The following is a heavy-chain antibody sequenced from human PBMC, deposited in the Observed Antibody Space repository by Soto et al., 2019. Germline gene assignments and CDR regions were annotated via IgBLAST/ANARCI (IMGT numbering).Heavy chain of an antibody. Sequence: QVQVVESGGGVVQPGRSLRLSCVASGFSFSHYGMQWVRQAPGKGLEWVAVISYDGSHKYYGVSLTDRFTISRDNSKNTLYLQMNSLRPDDTALYFCARDREREQLGYYGVDVWGQGTTVAVSS. V-gene: IGHV3-30*03. CDR2: ISYDGSHK. D-gene: IGHD6-13*01. CDR1: GFSFSHYG. J-gene: IGHJ6*02. CDR3: ARDREREQLGYYGVDV.